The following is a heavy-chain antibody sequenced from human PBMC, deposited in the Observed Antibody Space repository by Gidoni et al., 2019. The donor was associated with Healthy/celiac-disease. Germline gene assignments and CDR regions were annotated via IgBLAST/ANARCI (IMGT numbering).Heavy chain of an antibody. V-gene: IGHV4-39*02. CDR3: ARELEQWLVTPNFDY. CDR1: GGSISSSSYY. D-gene: IGHD6-19*01. CDR2: IYYSGST. J-gene: IGHJ4*02. Sequence: QLQLQESGPGLVKPSETLSLTCTVSGGSISSSSYYWGWIRQPPGKGLEWIGSIYYSGSTYYNPSLKSRVTISVDTSKNQFSLKLSSVTAADTAVYYCARELEQWLVTPNFDYWGQGTLVTVSS.